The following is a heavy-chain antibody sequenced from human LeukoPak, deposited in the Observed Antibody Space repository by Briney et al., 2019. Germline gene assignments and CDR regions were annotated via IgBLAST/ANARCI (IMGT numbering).Heavy chain of an antibody. CDR2: IYYSGST. CDR3: ARGDCSGGSCYLFDY. CDR1: GGSISSSSYY. V-gene: IGHV4-39*01. J-gene: IGHJ4*02. D-gene: IGHD2-15*01. Sequence: PSETLSLTCTVSGGSISSSSYYWGWLRQPPGKGLEWLGSIYYSGSTYYNPSLKSRVTISVDTSKNQFSLKLCSVTAADTAVYYCARGDCSGGSCYLFDYWGQGALVTVSS.